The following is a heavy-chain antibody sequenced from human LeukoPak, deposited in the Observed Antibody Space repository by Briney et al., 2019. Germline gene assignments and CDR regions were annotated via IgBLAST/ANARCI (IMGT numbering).Heavy chain of an antibody. Sequence: ASVKVSCKASGYTFTSYYMHWVRQAPGQGLEWMGIINPSGGSTSYAQKFQGRVTMTRDTSTSTVYMELSSLRSEDTAVYYCARILEYGDYTTNYYYYYGMDVWGQGTTVTVSS. D-gene: IGHD4-17*01. J-gene: IGHJ6*02. V-gene: IGHV1-46*01. CDR1: GYTFTSYY. CDR2: INPSGGST. CDR3: ARILEYGDYTTNYYYYYGMDV.